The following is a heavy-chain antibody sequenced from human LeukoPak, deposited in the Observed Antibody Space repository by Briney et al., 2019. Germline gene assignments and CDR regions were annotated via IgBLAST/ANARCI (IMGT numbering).Heavy chain of an antibody. V-gene: IGHV4-39*01. CDR2: IYYTGNT. CDR1: GGSISSSSYY. Sequence: KPSETLSLTCTVSGGSISSSSYYWGWIRQPPGNGLGWIGSIYYTGNTDYNPSLKGRVHMSVDKSKSKFSLKLNSVTAADTAMYYCARLCIKRSCFTWDYWGQGTLVTVSS. CDR3: ARLCIKRSCFTWDY. J-gene: IGHJ4*02. D-gene: IGHD3-10*01.